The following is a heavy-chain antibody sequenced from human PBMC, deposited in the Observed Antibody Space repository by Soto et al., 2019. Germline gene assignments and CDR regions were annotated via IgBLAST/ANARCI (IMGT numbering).Heavy chain of an antibody. CDR1: GGSVSGYY. D-gene: IGHD3-3*01. CDR2: INHTGGT. V-gene: IGHV4-34*01. J-gene: IGHJ5*02. CDR3: ATRITVFGLLIPPFDP. Sequence: LSLTCAVYGGSVSGYYWNWIRQPPGKGLEWIGEINHTGGTHYNPSLKSRATMSVDTSKNQFSLRLSSVTAADTAIYYCATRITVFGLLIPPFDPWGQGTQVTVSS.